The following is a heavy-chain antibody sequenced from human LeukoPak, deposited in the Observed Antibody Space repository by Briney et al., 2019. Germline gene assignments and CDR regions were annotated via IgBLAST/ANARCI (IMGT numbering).Heavy chain of an antibody. Sequence: SETLSLTCAVYGGSFSGYHWSWIRQPPGKGLEWIGEINHSGSTNYNPSLKSRVTISVDTSKNQFSLKLSSVTAADTAVYYCARVSIAVAGGAFDYWGQGTLVTVSS. CDR1: GGSFSGYH. CDR2: INHSGST. J-gene: IGHJ4*02. D-gene: IGHD6-19*01. CDR3: ARVSIAVAGGAFDY. V-gene: IGHV4-34*01.